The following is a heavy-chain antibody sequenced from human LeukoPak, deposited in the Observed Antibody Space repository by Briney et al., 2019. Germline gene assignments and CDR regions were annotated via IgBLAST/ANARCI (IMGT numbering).Heavy chain of an antibody. D-gene: IGHD1-26*01. Sequence: PGGSLRLSCAASGFTFSSYAMSWVRQAPGKGLEWVSAISGSGGSTYYADSVKGRFPISRDNSKNTLYLQMNSLRAEDTAVYYCAKALSGSYSFDYWGQETLVTVSS. V-gene: IGHV3-23*01. CDR3: AKALSGSYSFDY. CDR2: ISGSGGST. CDR1: GFTFSSYA. J-gene: IGHJ4*02.